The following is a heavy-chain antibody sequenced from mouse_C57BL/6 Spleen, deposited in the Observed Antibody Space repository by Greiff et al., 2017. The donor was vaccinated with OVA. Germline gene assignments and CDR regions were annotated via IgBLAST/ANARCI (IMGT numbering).Heavy chain of an antibody. CDR1: GFTFSSYA. J-gene: IGHJ2*01. CDR2: ISDGGSYT. V-gene: IGHV5-4*01. CDR3: AREGDSSNYADY. Sequence: EVMLVESGGGLVKPGGSLKLSCAASGFTFSSYAMSWVRQTPEKRLEWVATISDGGSYTDYPDNVKGRFTISRDNAKNNLYLQMSHLKSEDTAMYYCAREGDSSNYADYWGQGTTLTVSS. D-gene: IGHD1-1*01.